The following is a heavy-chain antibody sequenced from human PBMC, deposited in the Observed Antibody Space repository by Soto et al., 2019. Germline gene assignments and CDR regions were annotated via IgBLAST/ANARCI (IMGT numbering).Heavy chain of an antibody. CDR3: ARDLDGSGSYYTDY. CDR2: ISAYKGDT. D-gene: IGHD3-10*01. J-gene: IGHJ4*02. V-gene: IGHV1-18*01. Sequence: VKVSCKASGYTFTNYGISWVRQAPGQGLEWMGWISAYKGDTNYAQNFRGRVTMTTDTSTNTAYMELRSLRDDDTAVYYCARDLDGSGSYYTDYWGPGTLVTVSS. CDR1: GYTFTNYG.